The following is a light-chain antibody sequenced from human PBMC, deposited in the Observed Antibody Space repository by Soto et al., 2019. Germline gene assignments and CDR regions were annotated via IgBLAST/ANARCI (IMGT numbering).Light chain of an antibody. CDR3: QQYSHLVT. J-gene: IGKJ2*01. V-gene: IGKV1-5*01. CDR1: QTISTL. Sequence: IQMTQSPSTLSAPVGDRVTITCQASQTISTLLAWFQHKPGKAPNLLIYDASNLESGVPSRFSGSGSGTEFPLTISSLQSDDSATYFCQQYSHLVTFGQGTKLEIK. CDR2: DAS.